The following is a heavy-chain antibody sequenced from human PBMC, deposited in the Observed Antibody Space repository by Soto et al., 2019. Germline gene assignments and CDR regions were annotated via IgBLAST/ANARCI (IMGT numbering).Heavy chain of an antibody. J-gene: IGHJ4*02. CDR2: ISSMGGST. CDR1: GFTFSSYA. V-gene: IGHV3-64D*06. D-gene: IGHD4-17*01. Sequence: EVQLVESGGGLVQRGGSLRLSCSASGFTFSSYAMHWVRQAPGKGLEYVSAISSMGGSTYYADSVKGRFTISRDNSMNTLYLQMSSLRAEDTAVYYCVKSEDCGDYVYDFDYWGQGTLVTVSS. CDR3: VKSEDCGDYVYDFDY.